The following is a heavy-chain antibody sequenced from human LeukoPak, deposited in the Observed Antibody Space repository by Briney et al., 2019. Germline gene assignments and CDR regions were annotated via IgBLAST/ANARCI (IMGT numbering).Heavy chain of an antibody. CDR3: ARDGGLAYSGEFDY. CDR2: IYQSGST. CDR1: GYSISSGYY. J-gene: IGHJ4*02. V-gene: IGHV4-38-2*02. Sequence: SSETLSLTCTVSGYSISSGYYWGCIRQPPGKGLEWIGSIYQSGSTYYNPSLKSRVTIPVDTSKNQFSLKLSSVTAAGTALYYCARDGGLAYSGEFDYWGQGTLVTVSS. D-gene: IGHD3-3*02.